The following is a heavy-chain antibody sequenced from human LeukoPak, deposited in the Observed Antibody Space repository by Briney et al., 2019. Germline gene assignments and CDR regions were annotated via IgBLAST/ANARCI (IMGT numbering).Heavy chain of an antibody. J-gene: IGHJ3*02. Sequence: GVSLRLSCAASGFTFSRFAMHWVRQAPGKGLEYVSTITYNGGRTYYAKSVKGRFTISRDNSKNTLYLQMGSLRSEDMAVYYCARERYSGYDFDAFDMWGQGTMVTVSS. CDR1: GFTFSRFA. CDR3: ARERYSGYDFDAFDM. CDR2: ITYNGGRT. V-gene: IGHV3-64*01. D-gene: IGHD5-12*01.